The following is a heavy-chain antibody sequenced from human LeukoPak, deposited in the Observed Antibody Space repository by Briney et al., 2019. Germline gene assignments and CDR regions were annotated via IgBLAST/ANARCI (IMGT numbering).Heavy chain of an antibody. Sequence: GGSLRLSCAASGFTFSNYWMRWVRQAPGKGPVWVSRINSDGNITTYADSVKGRFAFSRDNAKNALYLEMNSLRAEDTAVYYCARELSGSSSRHFDYWGQGTLVTVSS. J-gene: IGHJ4*02. V-gene: IGHV3-74*01. CDR2: INSDGNIT. CDR1: GFTFSNYW. D-gene: IGHD6-13*01. CDR3: ARELSGSSSRHFDY.